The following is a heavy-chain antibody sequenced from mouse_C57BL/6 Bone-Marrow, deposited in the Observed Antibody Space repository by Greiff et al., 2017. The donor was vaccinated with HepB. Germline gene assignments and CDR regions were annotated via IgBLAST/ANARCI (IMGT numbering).Heavy chain of an antibody. Sequence: VQLQQPGAELVRPGSSVKLSCKASGYTFTSYWMDWVKQRPGQGLEWIGNIYPSDSETHYNQKFKDKATLTVDKSSSTAYMQLSSLTSEDSAVYYGAARLRRHYAMDYWGQGTSVTVSS. J-gene: IGHJ4*01. CDR1: GYTFTSYW. V-gene: IGHV1-61*01. CDR3: AARLRRHYAMDY. CDR2: IYPSDSET. D-gene: IGHD2-2*01.